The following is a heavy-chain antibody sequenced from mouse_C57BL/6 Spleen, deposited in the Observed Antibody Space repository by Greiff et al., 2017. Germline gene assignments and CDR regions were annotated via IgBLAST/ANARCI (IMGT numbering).Heavy chain of an antibody. J-gene: IGHJ2*01. D-gene: IGHD2-2*01. CDR2: INYDGSST. CDR3: ARIYYGYDVYYFDY. Sequence: EVMLVESEGGLVQPGSSMKLSCTASGFTFSDYYMAWVRQVPEKGLEWVANINYDGSSTYYLDSLKSRFIISRDNAKNILYLQMSSLKSEDTATYYCARIYYGYDVYYFDYWGQGTTLTVSS. CDR1: GFTFSDYY. V-gene: IGHV5-16*01.